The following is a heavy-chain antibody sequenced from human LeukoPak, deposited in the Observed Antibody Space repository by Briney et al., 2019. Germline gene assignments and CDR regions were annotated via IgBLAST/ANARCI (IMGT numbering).Heavy chain of an antibody. Sequence: GGSLRLSCAASGFIFDDYAMHWVRQAPGKGLEWVSSISWNSGNIGYADSVKGRFTISRDNAKNSLYLQMNSLRAEDTALYYCGKDISAGGMDVWGQGTTVTVSS. D-gene: IGHD3-10*01. CDR1: GFIFDDYA. J-gene: IGHJ6*02. V-gene: IGHV3-9*01. CDR3: GKDISAGGMDV. CDR2: ISWNSGNI.